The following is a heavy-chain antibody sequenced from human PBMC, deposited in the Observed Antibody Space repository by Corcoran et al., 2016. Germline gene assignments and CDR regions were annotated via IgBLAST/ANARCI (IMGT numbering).Heavy chain of an antibody. Sequence: QVQLQQWGAGLLKPSETLSLTCAVYGGSFSGYYWSWIRQPPGKGLAWIGEINHSGSTNYNPSLKSRVTISVDTSKNQFSLKLSSVTAADTAVYYCASGHTGIAAADDRMDVWGQGTTVTVSS. CDR2: INHSGST. CDR1: GGSFSGYY. D-gene: IGHD6-13*01. V-gene: IGHV4-34*01. J-gene: IGHJ6*02. CDR3: ASGHTGIAAADDRMDV.